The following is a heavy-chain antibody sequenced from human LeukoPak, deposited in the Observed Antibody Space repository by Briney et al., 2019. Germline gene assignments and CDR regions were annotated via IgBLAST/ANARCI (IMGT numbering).Heavy chain of an antibody. V-gene: IGHV3-30*04. D-gene: IGHD2-15*01. J-gene: IGHJ1*01. CDR2: VSYDGMFQ. Sequence: GGSLRLSCAASGFTFSDSAMHWVRRAPGKGLEWVAVVSYDGMFQYYPDSVKGRLTISRDNSKNTFYLQMNSLRAEDTAVYYCARGYCGGGSCPAEYFQDWGQGTLVTVSS. CDR3: ARGYCGGGSCPAEYFQD. CDR1: GFTFSDSA.